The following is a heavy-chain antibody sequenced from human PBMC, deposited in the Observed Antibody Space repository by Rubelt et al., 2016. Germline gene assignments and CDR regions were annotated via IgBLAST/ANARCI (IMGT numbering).Heavy chain of an antibody. CDR2: MSHDGSNE. D-gene: IGHD1-1*01. J-gene: IGHJ4*02. CDR1: GFTFSTYA. Sequence: VQLVESGGGVVQPGRSLRLSCAASGFTFSTYAMHWVRQAPGKGLEWVAVMSHDGSNEYYADSVKGRFTISRDNSKNTLYLQMNSLRAEDTAMYYCATLPTTGTRLVDYWGQGTLVTVSS. CDR3: ATLPTTGTRLVDY. V-gene: IGHV3-30-3*01.